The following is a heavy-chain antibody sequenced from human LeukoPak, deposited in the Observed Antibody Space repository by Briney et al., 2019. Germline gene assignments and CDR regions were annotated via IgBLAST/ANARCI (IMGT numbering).Heavy chain of an antibody. J-gene: IGHJ6*04. CDR3: ARGYEGNYYYYYGMDV. Sequence: SETLSLTCAVSGGSISSGGYSWSWIRQPPGKGLEWIGYIYHSGSTYYNPSLKSRVTISVDRSKNQFSLKLSSVTAADTAVYYCARGYEGNYYYYYGMDVWDKGTTVTVSS. D-gene: IGHD1-1*01. V-gene: IGHV4-30-2*01. CDR2: IYHSGST. CDR1: GGSISSGGYS.